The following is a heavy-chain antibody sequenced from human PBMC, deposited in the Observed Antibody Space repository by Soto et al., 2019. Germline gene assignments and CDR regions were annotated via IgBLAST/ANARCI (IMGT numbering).Heavy chain of an antibody. CDR3: AKAGQMYSSGWYGGGRGVYFDY. V-gene: IGHV3-30*18. J-gene: IGHJ4*02. D-gene: IGHD6-19*01. Sequence: QPGGSLRLSCAASGFTFSSYGMHWVRQAPGKGLEWVAVISYDGSNKYYADSVKGRFTISRDNSKNTLYLQMNSLRAEDTAVYYCAKAGQMYSSGWYGGGRGVYFDYWGQGTLVTVSS. CDR2: ISYDGSNK. CDR1: GFTFSSYG.